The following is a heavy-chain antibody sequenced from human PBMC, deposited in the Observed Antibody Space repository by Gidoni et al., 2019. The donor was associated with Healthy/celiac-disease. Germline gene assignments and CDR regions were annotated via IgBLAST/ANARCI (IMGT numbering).Heavy chain of an antibody. CDR3: ARARAGGSVVPAAAVKY. J-gene: IGHJ4*02. D-gene: IGHD2-2*01. V-gene: IGHV1-69*01. CDR2: IIPIFGTA. Sequence: GIIPIFGTANYAQKFQGRVTITADESTSTAYMELSSRRSEDTAVYYCARARAGGSVVPAAAVKYWGQGTLVTVSS.